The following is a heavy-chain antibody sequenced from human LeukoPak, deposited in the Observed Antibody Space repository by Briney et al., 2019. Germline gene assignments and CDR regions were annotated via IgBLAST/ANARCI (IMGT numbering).Heavy chain of an antibody. Sequence: SETLSLTCAVYGGSFSGYYWSWIRQPPGKGLEWIGVINHSGSTNYNPSLKSRVTISVDTSKNQFSLKLSSVTAADTAVYYCARRQGRITIFGVVIIARAAFDYWGQGTLVTVSS. CDR2: INHSGST. D-gene: IGHD3-3*01. V-gene: IGHV4-34*01. CDR1: GGSFSGYY. J-gene: IGHJ4*02. CDR3: ARRQGRITIFGVVIIARAAFDY.